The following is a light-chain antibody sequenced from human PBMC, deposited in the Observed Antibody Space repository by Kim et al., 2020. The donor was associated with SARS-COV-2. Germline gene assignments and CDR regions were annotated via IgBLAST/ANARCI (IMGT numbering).Light chain of an antibody. CDR1: SSNIGAGYD. V-gene: IGLV1-40*01. J-gene: IGLJ3*02. Sequence: QPVLTQPPSLSGAPGQRVTISCTGSSSNIGAGYDVHWYQQFPGTAPKLLIHGNSNRPSGVPDRFSGSKSGTSASLAISGLQAEDEADYYCQTYDSRLSVFGGGTKVTVL. CDR3: QTYDSRLSV. CDR2: GNS.